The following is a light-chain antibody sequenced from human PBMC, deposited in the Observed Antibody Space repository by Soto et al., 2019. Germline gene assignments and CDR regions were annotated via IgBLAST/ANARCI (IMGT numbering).Light chain of an antibody. V-gene: IGKV3-20*01. CDR3: QQYVTSFT. Sequence: ETVFTQSPGTLSLSPGERATLSCRASQSVTSNYLAWYQQRPGQAPRLLIYGASNRATGTPDRFSGSGSGTDFTLTINRLEPEDFAVYYCQQYVTSFTFGPGTKVDIK. CDR2: GAS. CDR1: QSVTSNY. J-gene: IGKJ3*01.